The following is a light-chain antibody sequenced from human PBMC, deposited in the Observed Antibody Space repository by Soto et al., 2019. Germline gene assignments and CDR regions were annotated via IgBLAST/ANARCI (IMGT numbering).Light chain of an antibody. V-gene: IGKV1-5*03. CDR2: EAS. Sequence: DIQMTQSPSTLSASVGDRVTITCRASQNINNWLAWYQQKPGKAPKLLICEASSFQREVPSKFSGSGSGTEFTLTISSLQPDDCATYYCQQYHTYSTFGQGTKVEIK. CDR3: QQYHTYST. J-gene: IGKJ1*01. CDR1: QNINNW.